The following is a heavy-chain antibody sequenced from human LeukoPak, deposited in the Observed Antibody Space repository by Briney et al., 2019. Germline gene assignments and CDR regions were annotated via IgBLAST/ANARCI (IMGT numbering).Heavy chain of an antibody. Sequence: PSETLSLTCTVSGDSISSYYWSWIRQPPGKGLEWIGYIYYTGSTNYNPSLKSRATISVDTSKNQFSLKLSSVTAADTAVYYCARGGSKQEYWGQGTLVSVSS. D-gene: IGHD2-15*01. CDR2: IYYTGST. CDR3: ARGGSKQEY. J-gene: IGHJ4*02. V-gene: IGHV4-59*01. CDR1: GDSISSYY.